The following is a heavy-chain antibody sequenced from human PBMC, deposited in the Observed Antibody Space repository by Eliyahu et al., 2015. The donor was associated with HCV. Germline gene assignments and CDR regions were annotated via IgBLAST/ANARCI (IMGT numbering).Heavy chain of an antibody. Sequence: NCTVSGGSITTYYWSWIRQPPGKGLEWIGYIHYRGGTNHNPPPKSRVTISVDTSKNQFSLNLTSVTAADTAVYYCASGGGGIAVAGTGGWFDPWGQGTLVTVSS. J-gene: IGHJ5*02. CDR2: IHYRGGT. D-gene: IGHD6-19*01. V-gene: IGHV4-59*01. CDR1: GGSITTYY. CDR3: ASGGGGIAVAGTGGWFDP.